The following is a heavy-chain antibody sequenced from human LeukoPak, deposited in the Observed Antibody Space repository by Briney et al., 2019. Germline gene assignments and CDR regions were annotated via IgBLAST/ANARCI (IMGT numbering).Heavy chain of an antibody. D-gene: IGHD6-13*01. CDR3: AKDRWGAGTGSILYY. Sequence: GGSLRLSCAASGFTFSSYAMSWVCQAPGKGLEWVSAISGSGGSTYYADSVKGRFTISRDNSKNTLYLQMNSLRAEDTAVYYCAKDRWGAGTGSILYYWGQGTLVTVSS. CDR1: GFTFSSYA. CDR2: ISGSGGST. J-gene: IGHJ4*02. V-gene: IGHV3-23*01.